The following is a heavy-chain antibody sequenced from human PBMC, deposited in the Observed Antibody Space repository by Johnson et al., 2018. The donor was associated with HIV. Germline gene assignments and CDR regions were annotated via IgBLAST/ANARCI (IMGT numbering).Heavy chain of an antibody. CDR1: GFTVSSNY. V-gene: IGHV3-66*02. Sequence: VQLVESGGGLVQPGGSLRLSCAASGFTVSSNYMSWVRQAPGKGLEWVSVIYSGGSTYYADSVKGRFTISSDNSKNTLYLQMNSLRAEDTAVYYCARGSYYDSSGDAFDIWGQGTMVTVSS. CDR3: ARGSYYDSSGDAFDI. D-gene: IGHD3-22*01. CDR2: IYSGGST. J-gene: IGHJ3*02.